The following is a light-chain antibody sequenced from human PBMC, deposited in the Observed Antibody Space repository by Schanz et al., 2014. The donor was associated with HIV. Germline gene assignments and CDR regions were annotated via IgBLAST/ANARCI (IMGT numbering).Light chain of an antibody. Sequence: EIVMTQSPATLYVSPGEGATLSCRASQSISNNLAWYQHKPGQAPRLLIYDASSRATGIPDRFSGSGSGTDFTLTISSLEPEDFAVYYCQQYGISPLTFGGGTKVEIK. CDR1: QSISNN. J-gene: IGKJ4*01. CDR2: DAS. V-gene: IGKV3-20*01. CDR3: QQYGISPLT.